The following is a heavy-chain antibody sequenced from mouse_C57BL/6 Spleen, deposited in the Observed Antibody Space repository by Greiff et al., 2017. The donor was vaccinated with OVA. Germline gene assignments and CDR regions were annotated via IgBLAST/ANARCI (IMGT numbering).Heavy chain of an antibody. Sequence: QVQLQQSGAELVRPGTSVKVSCKASGYAFTNYLIEWVKQRPGQGLEWIGVINPGSGGTNYNEKFKGKATLTADTSSSPAYMQLSSLTSEVSAVYFCARSPSQGWYFDVWGTGTTVTVSS. V-gene: IGHV1-54*01. CDR2: INPGSGGT. J-gene: IGHJ1*03. CDR3: ARSPSQGWYFDV. D-gene: IGHD3-2*02. CDR1: GYAFTNYL.